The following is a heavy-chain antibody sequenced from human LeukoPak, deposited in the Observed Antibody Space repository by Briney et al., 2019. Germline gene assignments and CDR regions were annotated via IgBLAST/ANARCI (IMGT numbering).Heavy chain of an antibody. D-gene: IGHD2-21*02. J-gene: IGHJ1*01. V-gene: IGHV4-39*07. CDR1: GGSISSSSYY. Sequence: SETLSLTCTVSGGSISSSSYYWGWIRQPPGKGLEWIGSIYYSGSTYYNPSLKSRVTISVDTSKNQFSLKLSSVTAADTAVYYCARANCGGDCYYRAEYFQHWGQGTLVTVSS. CDR2: IYYSGST. CDR3: ARANCGGDCYYRAEYFQH.